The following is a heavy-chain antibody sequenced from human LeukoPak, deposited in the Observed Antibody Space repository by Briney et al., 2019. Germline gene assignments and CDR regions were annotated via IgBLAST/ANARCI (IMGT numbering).Heavy chain of an antibody. CDR3: ARPDYGGTDAEYFQH. Sequence: GPSVTLSCKASGGTFSSYAISWVRQAPGQGLEWMGGIIPIFGTANYAQKFQGRVTITADESTSTAYMELSSLRSEDTAVYYCARPDYGGTDAEYFQHWGQGTVVTVSS. V-gene: IGHV1-69*01. D-gene: IGHD4-23*01. J-gene: IGHJ1*01. CDR2: IIPIFGTA. CDR1: GGTFSSYA.